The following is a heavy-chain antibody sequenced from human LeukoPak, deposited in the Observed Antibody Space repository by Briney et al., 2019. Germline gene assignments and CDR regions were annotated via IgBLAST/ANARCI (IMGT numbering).Heavy chain of an antibody. D-gene: IGHD3-22*01. V-gene: IGHV1-18*01. CDR2: ISAYNGNT. Sequence: GASVKVSCKASGYTFTSYGISWVRQAPGQGLEWMGWISAYNGNTNYAQKLQGRVTMTTDTSTSTAYMELRSLRSDDTAVYYCARDSDYDSSGALFDYWGQGTLVTVSS. CDR1: GYTFTSYG. J-gene: IGHJ4*02. CDR3: ARDSDYDSSGALFDY.